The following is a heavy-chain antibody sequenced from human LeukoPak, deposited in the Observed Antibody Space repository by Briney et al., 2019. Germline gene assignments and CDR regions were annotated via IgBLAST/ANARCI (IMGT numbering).Heavy chain of an antibody. CDR2: ISWNSGNI. D-gene: IGHD2-2*01. V-gene: IGHV3-9*01. CDR3: VKDICSSTGSHEFDY. CDR1: GFTFDDYA. Sequence: GGSLRLSCAASGFTFDDYAMHWVRQAPGKGLEWVSGISWNSGNIGYADSVKGRFTISRDNANNSLYLQMNSLRTEDTALYYCVKDICSSTGSHEFDYWGQGTLVTVSS. J-gene: IGHJ4*02.